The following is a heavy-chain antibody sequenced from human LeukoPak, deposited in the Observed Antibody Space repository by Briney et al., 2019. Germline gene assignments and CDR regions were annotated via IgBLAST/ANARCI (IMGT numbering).Heavy chain of an antibody. J-gene: IGHJ6*02. CDR3: AKDLFSSEGSGSSPNYYYYGMDV. V-gene: IGHV3-30*18. CDR1: GFTFDDYA. Sequence: PGRSLRLSCAASGFTFDDYAMHWVRQAPGKGLEWVAVISYDGSNKYYADSVKGRFTISRDNSKNTLYLQMNSLRAEDTAVYYCAKDLFSSEGSGSSPNYYYYGMDVWGQGTTVTVSS. CDR2: ISYDGSNK. D-gene: IGHD3-10*01.